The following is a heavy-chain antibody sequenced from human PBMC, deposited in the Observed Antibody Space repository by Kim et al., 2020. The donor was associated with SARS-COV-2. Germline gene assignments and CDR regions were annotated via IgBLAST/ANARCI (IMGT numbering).Heavy chain of an antibody. CDR3: AKDAFRGIYNVDF. D-gene: IGHD1-1*01. J-gene: IGHJ4*02. V-gene: IGHV3-23*01. Sequence: GAVKGRFTIHRDNSKNTPYLQMSSLRAEDAAVYFCAKDAFRGIYNVDFWGQGTLVTVSS.